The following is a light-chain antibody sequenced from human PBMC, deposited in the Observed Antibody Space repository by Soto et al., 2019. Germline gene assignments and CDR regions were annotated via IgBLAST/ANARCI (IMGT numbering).Light chain of an antibody. CDR1: QSIKNY. J-gene: IGKJ1*01. CDR3: QQYNRYTWT. CDR2: GAS. V-gene: IGKV1-17*01. Sequence: DIQMTQSPSSLSASVGYRFTITCRESQSIKNYLSWYQQTPGKAPNIMIFGASTLQSGVPSRFSGSGAGTECTLTISSLQPDDVATYDCQQYNRYTWTFGQGTKVDIK.